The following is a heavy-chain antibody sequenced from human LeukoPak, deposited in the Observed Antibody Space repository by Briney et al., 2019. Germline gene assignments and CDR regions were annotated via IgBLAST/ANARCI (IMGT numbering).Heavy chain of an antibody. CDR2: ISAYNGNT. Sequence: ASVKVSCKASGGTFSSYAISWVRQAPGQGLEWMGWISAYNGNTNYAQKLQGRVTMTTDTSTSTAYMELRSLRSDDTAVYYCARGRLYKGLPNYYYMDVWGKGTTVTVSS. CDR3: ARGRLYKGLPNYYYMDV. V-gene: IGHV1-18*01. CDR1: GGTFSSYA. D-gene: IGHD2-2*02. J-gene: IGHJ6*03.